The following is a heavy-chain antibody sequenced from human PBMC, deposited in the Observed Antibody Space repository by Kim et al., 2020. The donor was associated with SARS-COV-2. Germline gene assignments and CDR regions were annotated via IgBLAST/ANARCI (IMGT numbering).Heavy chain of an antibody. Sequence: YDASVKGSFHISRNESKNTAYLQMNSLKTEDTAVYYCFWNDKTRSSQHYWGQGTLVTVSS. CDR3: FWNDKTRSSQHY. D-gene: IGHD1-1*01. J-gene: IGHJ4*02. V-gene: IGHV3-73*01.